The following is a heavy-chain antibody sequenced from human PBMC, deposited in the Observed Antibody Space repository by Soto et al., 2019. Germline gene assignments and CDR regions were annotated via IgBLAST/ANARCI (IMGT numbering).Heavy chain of an antibody. D-gene: IGHD3-16*02. CDR1: GFTFSSYA. J-gene: IGHJ4*02. CDR3: AKRRDLGELSSFDY. Sequence: GGSLRLSCAASGFTFSSYAMSWVRQAPGKGLEWVSSISGSGTWVSLINNSGGSTYYADSVKGRFTISRDNSKNTLYLQMNSLRAEDTAVYYCAKRRDLGELSSFDYWGQGTLVTVSS. CDR2: ISGSGTWVSLINNSGGST. V-gene: IGHV3-23*01.